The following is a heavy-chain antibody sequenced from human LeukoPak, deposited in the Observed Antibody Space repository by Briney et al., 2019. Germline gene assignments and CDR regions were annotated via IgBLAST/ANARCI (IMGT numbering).Heavy chain of an antibody. Sequence: SETLSLTCAVHGGSLSGNYWNWIRQTPGKGPEWLGDINYDGHTNYNPSLESRLTISVDSSKNQFALTLRSVTAADAAVYYCAVLVMHYGIDVWGQGTTVNVSS. CDR3: AVLVMHYGIDV. D-gene: IGHD2-21*01. V-gene: IGHV4-34*01. CDR1: GGSLSGNY. J-gene: IGHJ6*02. CDR2: INYDGHT.